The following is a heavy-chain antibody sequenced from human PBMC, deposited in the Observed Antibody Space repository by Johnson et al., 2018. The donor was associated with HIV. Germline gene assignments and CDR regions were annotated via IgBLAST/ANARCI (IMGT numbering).Heavy chain of an antibody. D-gene: IGHD4-17*01. J-gene: IGHJ3*02. CDR3: ARVHADAVTTWSEGAYDI. CDR2: IGAAGDT. CDR1: GFTFSNYD. Sequence: VQLVESGGGVVQPGRSLRLSCAASGFTFSNYDMHWVRQATGKGLEWVSVIGAAGDTYYPGSVKGRFTISRENAKNSLYLQMNSLRAEDTAVYYCARVHADAVTTWSEGAYDIWGQGTMVTVSS. V-gene: IGHV3-13*01.